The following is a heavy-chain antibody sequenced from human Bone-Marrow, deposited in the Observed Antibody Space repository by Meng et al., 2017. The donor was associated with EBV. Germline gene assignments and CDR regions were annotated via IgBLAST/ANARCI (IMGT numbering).Heavy chain of an antibody. CDR2: IWHGGNT. Sequence: QGLTQSLGPGLRHASGTLPLTCAASCASISGVNWWSWVRKPPGKGLEWSGEIWHGGNTNYNPSLKSRVTISVDKSGNQFSLNLNSVTAADTAVYYCARGNAYNVPSFDYWGQGTLVTVSS. CDR3: ARGNAYNVPSFDY. CDR1: CASISGVNW. J-gene: IGHJ4*02. D-gene: IGHD5-24*01. V-gene: IGHV4-4*02.